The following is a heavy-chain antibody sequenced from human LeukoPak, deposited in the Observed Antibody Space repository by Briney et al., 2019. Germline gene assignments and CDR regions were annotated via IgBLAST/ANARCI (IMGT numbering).Heavy chain of an antibody. CDR3: ARASMIVVVMGDY. V-gene: IGHV1-46*01. D-gene: IGHD3-22*01. CDR1: GYTFTSYY. J-gene: IGHJ4*02. CDR2: INPSGGST. Sequence: ASVKVSCKASGYTFTSYYMHWVRQAPGQGLEWMGIINPSGGSTSYAQKFQGRVTMTRDTSISTLYMELSRLTSDDTAMYYCARASMIVVVMGDYWGQGTLVTVSS.